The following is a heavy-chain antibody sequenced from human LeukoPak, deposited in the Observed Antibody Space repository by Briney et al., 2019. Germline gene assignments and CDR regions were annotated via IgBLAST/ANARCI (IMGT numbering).Heavy chain of an antibody. CDR1: GGTFSSYA. CDR3: ARDNYYGSGKR. V-gene: IGHV1-69*05. J-gene: IGHJ4*02. CDR2: IIPIFGTA. D-gene: IGHD3-10*01. Sequence: SVKVSCKASGGTFSSYAISWVRQAPGQGLEWMGGIIPIFGTANYAQKFQGRVTMTRDTSTSTVYMELSSLRSEDTAVYYCARDNYYGSGKRWGQGTLVTVSS.